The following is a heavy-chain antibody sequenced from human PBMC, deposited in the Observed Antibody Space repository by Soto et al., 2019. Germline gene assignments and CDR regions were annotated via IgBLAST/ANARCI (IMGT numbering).Heavy chain of an antibody. CDR2: IKQDGSEK. CDR3: ARAFSSGWPDAFDI. V-gene: IGHV3-7*05. D-gene: IGHD6-19*01. CDR1: GFTYSSYW. J-gene: IGHJ3*02. Sequence: GGSLRLSCAASGFTYSSYWMSWVRQAPGKGLEWVANIKQDGSEKYYVDSVKGRFTISRDNAKNSLYLQMNSLRAEDTAVYYCARAFSSGWPDAFDIWGQGTMVTVSS.